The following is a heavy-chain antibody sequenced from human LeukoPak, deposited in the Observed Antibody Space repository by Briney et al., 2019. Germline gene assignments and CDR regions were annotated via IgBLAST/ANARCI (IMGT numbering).Heavy chain of an antibody. D-gene: IGHD2-15*01. V-gene: IGHV3-7*01. Sequence: PGGSLRLSCAASGFTFAKYWMSWACQAPGKGLEWVANIRQDGSEKFYVDSVKGRFTISRDNDKSSLYLQMNSLRGEDTPVYFCARVGGSWELLLWGQGTLVTVS. CDR1: GFTFAKYW. CDR2: IRQDGSEK. CDR3: ARVGGSWELLL. J-gene: IGHJ4*02.